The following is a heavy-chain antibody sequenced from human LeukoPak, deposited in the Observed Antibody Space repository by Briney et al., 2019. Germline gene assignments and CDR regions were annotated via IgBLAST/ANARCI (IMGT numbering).Heavy chain of an antibody. CDR3: ARERHSPSSYDYVWGSYLSI. V-gene: IGHV3-74*01. CDR1: GFTFSSYW. J-gene: IGHJ3*02. CDR2: INSDGSST. D-gene: IGHD3-16*02. Sequence: GGSLRLSCAASGFTFSSYWMHWVRQAPGKGLVWVSRINSDGSSTSYADSVKGRFTISRDNAKNTLYLQMNSLRAEDTAVYYCARERHSPSSYDYVWGSYLSIWGQGRMVTVSS.